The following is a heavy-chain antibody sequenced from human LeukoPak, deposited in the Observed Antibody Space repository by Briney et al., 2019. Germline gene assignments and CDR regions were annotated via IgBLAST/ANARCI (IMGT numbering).Heavy chain of an antibody. V-gene: IGHV3-11*01. D-gene: IGHD6-6*01. CDR2: ISNSDNDI. Sequence: NPGGSLRLSCVASGFIFSDYYMSWIRQTPGKGLEWISYISNSDNDIYYAGSVKGRFTISRDNTRNSLFLQMNSLRPDDTAVYYCASGSSSVGYWGQGTLVTVSP. CDR3: ASGSSSVGY. CDR1: GFIFSDYY. J-gene: IGHJ4*02.